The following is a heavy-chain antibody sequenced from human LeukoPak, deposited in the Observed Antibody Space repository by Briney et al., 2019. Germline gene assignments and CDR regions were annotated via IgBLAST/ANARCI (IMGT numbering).Heavy chain of an antibody. J-gene: IGHJ4*02. CDR2: ISWDGGST. Sequence: PGGSLRLSCAASGFTFDDYAMHWVRHAPGKGLEWVSLISWDGGSTYYADSVKGRFTISRDNSKNSLYLQMNSLRVEDTAVYYCARNRGISDWGQGTLVTVSS. CDR3: ARNRGISD. D-gene: IGHD6-13*01. V-gene: IGHV3-43D*03. CDR1: GFTFDDYA.